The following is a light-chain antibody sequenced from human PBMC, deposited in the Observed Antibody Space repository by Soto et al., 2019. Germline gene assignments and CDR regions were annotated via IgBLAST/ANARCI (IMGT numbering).Light chain of an antibody. Sequence: QTVVTQEPSVSVSPGETVTLTCGFNSGLVSTGYYPTWYQQTPGQAPRTLIYSTNTRSSGVPNRFSGSLLGDKAALTITGAQAHDEADYYCVLYMGSGIWVFGGGTKLTVL. J-gene: IGLJ3*02. CDR3: VLYMGSGIWV. CDR2: STN. V-gene: IGLV8-61*01. CDR1: SGLVSTGYY.